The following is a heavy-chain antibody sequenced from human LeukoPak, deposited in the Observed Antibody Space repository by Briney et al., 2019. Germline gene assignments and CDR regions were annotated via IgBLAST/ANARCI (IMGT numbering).Heavy chain of an antibody. CDR1: GYTFTGYY. CDR3: ARGEGWFGEFYGIDY. Sequence: ASVKVSCKASGYTFTGYYMHWVRQAPGQGLEWMGWINPNSGGTNYAQKFQGRVTMTRDTSISTAYMELSRLRSDDTAVYYCARGEGWFGEFYGIDYWGQGTLVTVSS. CDR2: INPNSGGT. V-gene: IGHV1-2*02. J-gene: IGHJ4*02. D-gene: IGHD3-10*01.